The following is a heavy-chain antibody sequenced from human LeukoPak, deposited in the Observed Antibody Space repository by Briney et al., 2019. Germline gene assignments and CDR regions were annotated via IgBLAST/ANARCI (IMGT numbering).Heavy chain of an antibody. J-gene: IGHJ4*02. Sequence: ASVKVSCKASGYTFTGYYMHWVRQAPGQGLEWMGWINPNSGGTNYAQKFQGRVTMTRDTSISTAYMELSRLRSDDTAIYYCARDPGTLATYFDYWGPGTLVTVSS. V-gene: IGHV1-2*02. CDR1: GYTFTGYY. D-gene: IGHD6-13*01. CDR3: ARDPGTLATYFDY. CDR2: INPNSGGT.